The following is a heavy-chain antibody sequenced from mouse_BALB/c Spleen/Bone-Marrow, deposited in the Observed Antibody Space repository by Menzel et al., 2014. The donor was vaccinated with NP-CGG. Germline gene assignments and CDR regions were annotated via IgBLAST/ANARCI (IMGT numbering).Heavy chain of an antibody. CDR3: ARHEDLDIRRRLSAMDY. CDR2: FYPGSGSI. Sequence: QVQLQQSGAELLKPGTSVNLSCKASGYTFTDYIIHWVKQRSGQGLEWIGWFYPGSGSIKYNEKFKDKATLTADKPSNTVYMELSRLTSEDSAVYFCARHEDLDIRRRLSAMDYWGQGTSVTVSS. J-gene: IGHJ4*01. D-gene: IGHD2-12*01. CDR1: GYTFTDYI. V-gene: IGHV1-62-2*01.